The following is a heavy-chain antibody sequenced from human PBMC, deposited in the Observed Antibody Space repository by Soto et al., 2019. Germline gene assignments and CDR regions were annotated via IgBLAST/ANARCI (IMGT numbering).Heavy chain of an antibody. J-gene: IGHJ6*02. CDR1: GGSVSSSSYS. D-gene: IGHD2-2*03. CDR2: IYSSENT. Sequence: SETLSLTCTVSGGSVSSSSYSWGWIRQSPGKGLEWIGTIYSSENTYYNPSLLSRVTISVDTSKNEFSLRLGSVTAADTAVYYCARFNGYCISTNCHGYYGMDVWGQGTMVTVS. V-gene: IGHV4-39*01. CDR3: ARFNGYCISTNCHGYYGMDV.